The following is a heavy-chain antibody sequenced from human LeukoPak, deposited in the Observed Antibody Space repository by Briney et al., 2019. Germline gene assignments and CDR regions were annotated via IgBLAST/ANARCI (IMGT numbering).Heavy chain of an antibody. CDR2: ISSSGSTI. D-gene: IGHD3-9*01. Sequence: GGSLRLSCAASGFTFSGYYMSWIRQAPGKGLEWVSYISSSGSTIYYADSVKGRFTISRDNAKNSLNLQMNSLRAEDTAVYYCARDARYFDWLFPIWGQGTLVTVSS. CDR3: ARDARYFDWLFPI. CDR1: GFTFSGYY. V-gene: IGHV3-11*01. J-gene: IGHJ4*02.